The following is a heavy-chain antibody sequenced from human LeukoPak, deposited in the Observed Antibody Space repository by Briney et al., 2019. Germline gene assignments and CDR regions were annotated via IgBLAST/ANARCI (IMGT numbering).Heavy chain of an antibody. Sequence: PGGSLRLSCAASGFTFSNYGMHWVRQAPGKGLEWVAFIRYDGSNKYYADSVKGRFTISRDNSKNTLYLQMNSLRAEDTAVYYCAKELRYFDWLSPFDSWGQGTLVTVSS. J-gene: IGHJ4*02. CDR1: GFTFSNYG. V-gene: IGHV3-30*02. CDR2: IRYDGSNK. CDR3: AKELRYFDWLSPFDS. D-gene: IGHD3-9*01.